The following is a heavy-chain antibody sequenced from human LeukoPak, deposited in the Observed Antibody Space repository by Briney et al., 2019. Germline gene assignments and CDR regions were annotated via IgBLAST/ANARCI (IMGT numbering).Heavy chain of an antibody. Sequence: ASVKVSCKASGYSFNAYYIHWVRQAPGHGLEWMGWVNPNSGGTNFAQKFQGRVTITRDTSISTAYMELSRLRSDDTAIYYCARSLTTDYWGQGTLVAVSS. J-gene: IGHJ4*02. V-gene: IGHV1-2*02. CDR1: GYSFNAYY. CDR2: VNPNSGGT. CDR3: ARSLTTDY. D-gene: IGHD1-14*01.